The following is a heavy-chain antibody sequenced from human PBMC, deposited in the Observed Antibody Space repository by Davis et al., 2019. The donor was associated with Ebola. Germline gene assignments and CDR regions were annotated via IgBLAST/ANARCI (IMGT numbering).Heavy chain of an antibody. CDR2: IYYSGST. CDR3: ARAYGDYVHFDY. D-gene: IGHD4-17*01. Sequence: SETLSLTCTVSGGSISSYYWSWIRQPPGKGLEWIGYIYYSGSTTYNPSLRSRVTISVDTSKTQFSLKVSSVTAADTAVYYCARAYGDYVHFDYWGQGILVTVSS. J-gene: IGHJ4*02. V-gene: IGHV4-59*01. CDR1: GGSISSYY.